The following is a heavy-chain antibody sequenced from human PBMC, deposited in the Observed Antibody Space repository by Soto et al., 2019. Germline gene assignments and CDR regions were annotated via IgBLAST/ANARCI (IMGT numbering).Heavy chain of an antibody. CDR3: SHGYYQYFES. CDR1: GDTLSNVW. D-gene: IGHD5-18*01. CDR2: IKSKTDGGTV. Sequence: GESLKISCAGSGDTLSNVWMNWVRQAPGKGPEWVGRIKSKTDGGTVEYAAPVKDRFTISRDDSENTLYLQMNSLKTEDTAVYYCSHGYYQYFESWGQGTLVTVSS. V-gene: IGHV3-15*07. J-gene: IGHJ4*02.